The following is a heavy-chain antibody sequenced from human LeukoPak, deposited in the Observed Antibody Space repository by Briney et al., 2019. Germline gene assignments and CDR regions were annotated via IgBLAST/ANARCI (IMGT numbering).Heavy chain of an antibody. CDR3: ARSGGDRLGPFSEYFQH. V-gene: IGHV3-53*01. D-gene: IGHD4-17*01. CDR1: GFTVSSNY. J-gene: IGHJ1*01. CDR2: IYSGGST. Sequence: GGSLRLSCAASGFTVSSNYMSWVRQAPGKGLEWVSVIYSGGSTYYADSVKGRFTISRDNSKNTLYLQMNSLRAEDTAVYYCARSGGDRLGPFSEYFQHWGQGTLVTVSS.